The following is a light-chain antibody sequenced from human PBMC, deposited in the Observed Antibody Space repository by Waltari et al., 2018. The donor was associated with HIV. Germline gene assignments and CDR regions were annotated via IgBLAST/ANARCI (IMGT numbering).Light chain of an antibody. Sequence: QSALTQPASVSGSPGQSITIPCTGSSSDVGSYNYVSWYQQHPGKAPKVMIYDVSNRPSGVSNRFSGSKSGNTASLTISGLQAEDEADYYCSSYTSSSTPLVFGGGTKLTVL. CDR1: SSDVGSYNY. CDR3: SSYTSSSTPLV. J-gene: IGLJ3*02. CDR2: DVS. V-gene: IGLV2-14*03.